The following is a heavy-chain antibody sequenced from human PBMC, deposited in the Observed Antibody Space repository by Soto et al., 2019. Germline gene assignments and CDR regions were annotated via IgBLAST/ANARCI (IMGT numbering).Heavy chain of an antibody. D-gene: IGHD3-3*01. J-gene: IGHJ4*02. V-gene: IGHV1-69*02. CDR3: AKAYDFWSGSDDY. Sequence: SVKVSCKASGGTFRSYTINWMRQAPGRGLEWMGRFIPIIGIADYAQKFQDRVTITADKSTSTTYMELSSLRFEDTAVYYCAKAYDFWSGSDDYWGQGTLVTVSS. CDR2: FIPIIGIA. CDR1: GGTFRSYT.